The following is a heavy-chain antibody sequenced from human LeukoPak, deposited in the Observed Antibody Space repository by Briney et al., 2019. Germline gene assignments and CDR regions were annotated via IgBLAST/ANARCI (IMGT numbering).Heavy chain of an antibody. D-gene: IGHD6-13*01. CDR3: ARGGSSSWYSKGYYYMDV. Sequence: ASVKVSCKASGYTFTGYYMHWVRQAPGQGLEWMGWINPNSGGTNYAQKFQGRVTMTRDTSISTAYMELSRLRSDDTAVYYCARGGSSSWYSKGYYYMDVWGKGTTVTVSS. J-gene: IGHJ6*03. CDR1: GYTFTGYY. V-gene: IGHV1-2*02. CDR2: INPNSGGT.